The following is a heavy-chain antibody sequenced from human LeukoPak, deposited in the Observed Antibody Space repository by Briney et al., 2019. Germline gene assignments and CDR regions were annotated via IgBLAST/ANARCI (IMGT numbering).Heavy chain of an antibody. CDR3: ARVPPDYNDLHDALDL. Sequence: SETLSLTCTVSGESISGFYWTWIRQPPGKGLEWIGYIYYSGSTNYNPSLKSRVTISVDTSKNQFSLRLTSVTAADTAVYYCARVPPDYNDLHDALDLWGQGTVVTVSS. J-gene: IGHJ3*01. CDR2: IYYSGST. CDR1: GESISGFY. V-gene: IGHV4-59*08. D-gene: IGHD4-17*01.